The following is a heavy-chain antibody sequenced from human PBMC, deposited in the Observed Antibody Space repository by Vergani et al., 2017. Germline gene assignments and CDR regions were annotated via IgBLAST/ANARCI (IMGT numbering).Heavy chain of an antibody. D-gene: IGHD3-3*01. Sequence: EVQLLESGGGLVKPGGSLRLSCAASGFTFSSYNINWVRQAPGKGLEWVSSISSSSTYIYYADSVKGRFTISRDNAKNSLYLQMNSLRAEDTAMYYCARAPGYYDFWSGQKWEYYFDYWGQGTLVTVSS. CDR3: ARAPGYYDFWSGQKWEYYFDY. J-gene: IGHJ4*02. CDR2: ISSSSTYI. CDR1: GFTFSSYN. V-gene: IGHV3-21*01.